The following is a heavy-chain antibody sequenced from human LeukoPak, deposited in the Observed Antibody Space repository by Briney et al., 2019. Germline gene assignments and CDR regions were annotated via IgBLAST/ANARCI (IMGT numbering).Heavy chain of an antibody. CDR1: GFAFSSYG. J-gene: IGHJ4*02. D-gene: IGHD2-2*01. V-gene: IGHV3-30*03. CDR3: ARAPTVLVGYCSSSSCQADY. CDR2: ISYDGSNK. Sequence: GGSLRLSCAASGFAFSSYGMHWVRQAPGKGLEWVAVISYDGSNKCYADSVKGRFTISRDNSKNTLYLQMNSLRAEDTAVYYCARAPTVLVGYCSSSSCQADYWGQGTLVTVSS.